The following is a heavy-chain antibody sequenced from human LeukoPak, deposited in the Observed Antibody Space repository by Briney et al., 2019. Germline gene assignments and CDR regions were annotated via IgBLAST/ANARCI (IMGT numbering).Heavy chain of an antibody. CDR2: ISWNSGSI. Sequence: AGGSLRFSCAASGFTFDDYARHWVRQAPGKGLEWVSGISWNSGSIGYADSVKGRFTISRDNAKNSLYLQMNSLRAEDTALYYCAKAGEQWLEKYFQHWGQGTLVTVSS. CDR1: GFTFDDYA. V-gene: IGHV3-9*01. J-gene: IGHJ1*01. CDR3: AKAGEQWLEKYFQH. D-gene: IGHD6-19*01.